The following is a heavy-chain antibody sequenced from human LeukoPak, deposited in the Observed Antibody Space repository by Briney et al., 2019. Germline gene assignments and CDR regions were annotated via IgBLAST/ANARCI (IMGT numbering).Heavy chain of an antibody. D-gene: IGHD6-6*01. CDR1: GGSISSYY. V-gene: IGHV4-59*01. Sequence: SETLSLTCTVSGGSISSYYWSWIRQPPGKGLEWIGHIYYSGSTNYNPSLKSRVTISVDTSKNQFSLKLSSVTAADAAVYYCARSRRIAALYYYYYYMDVWGKGTTVTVSS. J-gene: IGHJ6*03. CDR2: IYYSGST. CDR3: ARSRRIAALYYYYYYMDV.